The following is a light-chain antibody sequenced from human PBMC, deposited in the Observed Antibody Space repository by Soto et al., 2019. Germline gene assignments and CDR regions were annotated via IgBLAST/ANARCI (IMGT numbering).Light chain of an antibody. CDR1: QSVSNNY. CDR2: GAS. CDR3: QQYGSSGT. Sequence: EIVLTQSPGTLSLSPGERATLPCRASQSVSNNYLAWYQQKPGQAPRLLIHGASNRATGIPDRFSGSGSGTDFTLTNSRLEPEDFAVYYCQQYGSSGTFGQGTKVDIK. J-gene: IGKJ1*01. V-gene: IGKV3-20*01.